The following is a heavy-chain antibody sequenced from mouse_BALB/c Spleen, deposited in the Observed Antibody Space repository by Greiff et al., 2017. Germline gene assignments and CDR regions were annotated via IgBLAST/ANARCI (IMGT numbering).Heavy chain of an antibody. J-gene: IGHJ2*01. CDR3: ARGDYYGSSYYFDY. V-gene: IGHV1-87*01. D-gene: IGHD1-1*01. CDR2: IYPGDGDT. Sequence: VQLQQSGAELARPGASVKLSCKASGYTFTSYWMQWVKQRPGQGLEWIGAIYPGDGDTRYTQKFKGKATLTADKSSSTAYMQLSSLASEDSAVYYCARGDYYGSSYYFDYWGQGTTLTVSS. CDR1: GYTFTSYW.